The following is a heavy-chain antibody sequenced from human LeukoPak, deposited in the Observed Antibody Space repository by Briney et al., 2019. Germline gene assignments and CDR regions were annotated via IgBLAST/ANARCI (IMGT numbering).Heavy chain of an antibody. D-gene: IGHD3-22*01. CDR2: IYYSGST. Sequence: SEPLSLTCTVSGGSISSYYWSWIRQPPGKGLEWIGYIYYSGSTNYSPSLKSLVTISVDTSKNQFSLKLSSVTAADTAVYYCARDDSSGYAFDIWGQGTMVTVSS. CDR1: GGSISSYY. CDR3: ARDDSSGYAFDI. J-gene: IGHJ3*02. V-gene: IGHV4-59*01.